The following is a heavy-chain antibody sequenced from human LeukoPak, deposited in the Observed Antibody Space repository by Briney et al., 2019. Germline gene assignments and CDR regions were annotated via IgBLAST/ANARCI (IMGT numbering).Heavy chain of an antibody. D-gene: IGHD5-18*01. CDR3: ARAGAAMAFPLAK. J-gene: IGHJ4*02. Sequence: GGSLRLSCGASGFTFSGYAMNWVRQAPRKGLEWVSAISGSGDSTYYADSVKGRFTISRDNSKNTLYLQMNSLRAEDTAVYYCARAGAAMAFPLAKWGQGTLVTVSS. CDR1: GFTFSGYA. V-gene: IGHV3-23*01. CDR2: ISGSGDST.